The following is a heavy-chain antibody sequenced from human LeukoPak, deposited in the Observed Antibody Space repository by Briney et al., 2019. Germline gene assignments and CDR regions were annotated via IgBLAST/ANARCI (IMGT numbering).Heavy chain of an antibody. CDR3: ARDLPTGSDYLDY. J-gene: IGHJ4*02. CDR2: ISGSSSYI. Sequence: GGSLRLSCAASGFAFSSYSMNWVRQAPGMGLEWVSSISGSSSYIHYTDSVKGRFTISRDNAKNSLYLQMSSLRADDTAVYYCARDLPTGSDYLDYWGQGTLVTVSS. V-gene: IGHV3-21*01. D-gene: IGHD6-6*01. CDR1: GFAFSSYS.